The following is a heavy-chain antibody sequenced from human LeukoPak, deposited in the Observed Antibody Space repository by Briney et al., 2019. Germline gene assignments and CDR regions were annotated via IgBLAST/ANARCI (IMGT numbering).Heavy chain of an antibody. D-gene: IGHD5-18*01. Sequence: ASVKVSCKASGYTLTGYYMHWVRQAPGQGLEWMGWMNTNSGGTKYAQKFQGRVTMTRDTSISTAYMELSRLRSDDTAVYYCARDIVMVTYWFDPWGQGTLVTVSS. CDR3: ARDIVMVTYWFDP. J-gene: IGHJ5*02. V-gene: IGHV1-2*02. CDR1: GYTLTGYY. CDR2: MNTNSGGT.